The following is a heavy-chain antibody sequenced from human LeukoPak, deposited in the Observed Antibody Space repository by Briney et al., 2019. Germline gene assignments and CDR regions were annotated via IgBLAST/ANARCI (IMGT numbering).Heavy chain of an antibody. CDR3: ARDSRGYSGYVWNAWPLYSSGWGGWFDP. J-gene: IGHJ5*02. CDR1: GYTFTGYY. D-gene: IGHD5-12*01. CDR2: INPNSGGT. V-gene: IGHV1-2*02. Sequence: ASVKVSCKASGYTFTGYYMHWVRQAPGQGLEWMGWINPNSGGTNYAQKFQGRVTMTRDTSISTAYMELSRLRSDDTAVYYCARDSRGYSGYVWNAWPLYSSGWGGWFDPLGPGNPGHRLL.